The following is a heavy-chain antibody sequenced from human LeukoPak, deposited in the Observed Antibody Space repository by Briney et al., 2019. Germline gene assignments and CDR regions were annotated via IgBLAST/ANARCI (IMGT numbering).Heavy chain of an antibody. V-gene: IGHV4-30-4*08. CDR2: IYYSGST. CDR1: GGSISSGDYY. Sequence: SQTLSLTCTVSGGSISSGDYYWSWIRQPPGKGLEWIGYIYYSGSTYYNPSLKSRVTISVDTSKNQFSLKLSSVTAADTAVYYCARFRDYGSGSSYFDYWGQGTLVTVSS. J-gene: IGHJ4*02. D-gene: IGHD3-10*01. CDR3: ARFRDYGSGSSYFDY.